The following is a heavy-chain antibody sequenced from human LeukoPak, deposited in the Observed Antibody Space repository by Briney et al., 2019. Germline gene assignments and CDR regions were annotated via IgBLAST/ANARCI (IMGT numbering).Heavy chain of an antibody. CDR2: ISAYNGNT. CDR3: ARDTISVPLPKKNIVVVPAAMVGGYYYYGMDV. CDR1: GYTFTSYG. J-gene: IGHJ6*02. D-gene: IGHD2-2*01. V-gene: IGHV1-18*01. Sequence: ASVKVSCKASGYTFTSYGISWVRQAPGQGLEWMGWISAYNGNTNYAQKLQGRVTMTTDTSTSTAYMELRSLRSDDTAVYYCARDTISVPLPKKNIVVVPAAMVGGYYYYGMDVWGQGTTVTVSS.